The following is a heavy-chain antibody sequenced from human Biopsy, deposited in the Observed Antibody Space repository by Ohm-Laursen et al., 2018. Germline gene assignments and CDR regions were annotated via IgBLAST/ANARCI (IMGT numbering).Heavy chain of an antibody. CDR3: AATSTLYYYYYAMDV. Sequence: ASVKVSCKVSGFTFSSSAVQWVRQARGQRLEWIGWIVVGSGHTNYAQKFQERVTITRDMSTSTAYMELTSLRSEDTAVYYCAATSTLYYYYYAMDVWNQGTTITASS. J-gene: IGHJ6*02. CDR2: IVVGSGHT. CDR1: GFTFSSSA. V-gene: IGHV1-58*01.